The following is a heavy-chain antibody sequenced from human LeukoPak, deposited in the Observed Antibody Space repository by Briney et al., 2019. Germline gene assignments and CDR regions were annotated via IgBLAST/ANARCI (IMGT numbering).Heavy chain of an antibody. CDR2: IYHSGST. Sequence: SETLSLTCTVSGYSISSGYYWGWIRQPPGKGLEWIGSIYHSGSTYYNPSLKSRVTISVDTSKNQFSLKPSSVTAADTAVYYCARGKVSFDYWGQGTLVTVSS. CDR1: GYSISSGYY. J-gene: IGHJ4*02. D-gene: IGHD6-6*01. CDR3: ARGKVSFDY. V-gene: IGHV4-38-2*02.